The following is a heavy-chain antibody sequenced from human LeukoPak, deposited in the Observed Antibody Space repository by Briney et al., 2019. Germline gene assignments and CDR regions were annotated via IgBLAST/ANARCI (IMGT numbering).Heavy chain of an antibody. CDR1: GFTFSSYS. J-gene: IGHJ4*02. CDR3: VRDWSYGFDY. Sequence: GRSLRLSCAASGFTFSSYSMNWVRQAPGEGLECVSYIGGSNDIRYADSVKGRFTISRDNAKNSLYLQMNSLRDEDTAVYYCVRDWSYGFDYWGQGILVTVSS. D-gene: IGHD5-18*01. V-gene: IGHV3-48*02. CDR2: IGGSNDI.